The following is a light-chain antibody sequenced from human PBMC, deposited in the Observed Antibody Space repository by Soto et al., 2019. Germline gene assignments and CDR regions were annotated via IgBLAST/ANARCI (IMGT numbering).Light chain of an antibody. CDR3: QQVNGYPHT. V-gene: IGKV1-9*01. CDR1: QDISSH. J-gene: IGKJ2*01. Sequence: DVQLTQSPSFLSASVGDRVTITCRASQDISSHLAWYQQIPGKGPKLLIYAASTLQSGVPSRFSGSRSGTEFTLAISSLQSEDFATYHCQQVNGYPHTFGQGTKLEIK. CDR2: AAS.